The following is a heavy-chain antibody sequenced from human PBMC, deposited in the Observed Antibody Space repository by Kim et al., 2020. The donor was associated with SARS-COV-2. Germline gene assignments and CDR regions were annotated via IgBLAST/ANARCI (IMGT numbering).Heavy chain of an antibody. J-gene: IGHJ4*02. D-gene: IGHD1-26*01. CDR2: NT. Sequence: NTKYSHEFQGRVTINRDTSASTAYMELSSRRSGDMAVYYCARGVGATLDYWGQGTLVNVSS. CDR3: ARGVGATLDY. V-gene: IGHV1-3*02.